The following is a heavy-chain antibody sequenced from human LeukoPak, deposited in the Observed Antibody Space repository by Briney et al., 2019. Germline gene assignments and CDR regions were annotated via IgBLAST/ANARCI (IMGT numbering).Heavy chain of an antibody. Sequence: SETLSLTCSVSGDSLGIYKWSWIRQPPGKGLEWIAHISSSGSAIYNPSLMSRVSMAVDTPKNQFSLRLISVTAADTAVYYCARDLGYGDTDYWGQGTLVTVSS. CDR1: GDSLGIYK. D-gene: IGHD4-17*01. V-gene: IGHV4-59*01. J-gene: IGHJ4*02. CDR2: ISSSGSA. CDR3: ARDLGYGDTDY.